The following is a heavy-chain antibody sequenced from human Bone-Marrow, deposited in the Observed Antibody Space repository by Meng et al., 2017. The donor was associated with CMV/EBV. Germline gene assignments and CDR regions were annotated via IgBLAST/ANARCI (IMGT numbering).Heavy chain of an antibody. D-gene: IGHD2-2*02. V-gene: IGHV3-11*01. J-gene: IGHJ6*02. CDR2: ISCSGSKK. CDR1: GFIFDEYY. CDR3: AKEACSSTSGDIYAMDI. Sequence: GESLKISCAASGFIFDEYYMRWIRPAPGKGLEWVSYISCSGSKKDYAESVKGRFSISRDNDKNSLYLQMNSLRAEDTAVYCCAKEACSSTSGDIYAMDIWGQGTMVTVSS.